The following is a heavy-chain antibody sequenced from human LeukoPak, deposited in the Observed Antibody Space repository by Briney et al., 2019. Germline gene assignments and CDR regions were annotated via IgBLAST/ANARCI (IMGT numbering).Heavy chain of an antibody. CDR2: IYYSGST. V-gene: IGHV4-31*03. CDR1: GGSISSGGYY. CDR3: ARLRNDFYRYYMDA. D-gene: IGHD3-3*01. J-gene: IGHJ6*03. Sequence: SETLSLTCTVSGGSISSGGYYWSWIRQHPGKGLEWIGYIYYSGSTYYNPSLKSRVTISVDTSKNQFSLKLSSVTAADTAVYYCARLRNDFYRYYMDAWGKGTTVTVSS.